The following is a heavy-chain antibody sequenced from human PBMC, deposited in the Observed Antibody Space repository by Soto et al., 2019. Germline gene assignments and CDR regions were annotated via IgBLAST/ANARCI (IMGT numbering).Heavy chain of an antibody. J-gene: IGHJ4*02. Sequence: SLRLSCAASGFTFSSYAMHWFRQAPGKGLEWVAVISYGGSNKYYADSVKGRFTISRDNSKNTLYLQMNSLRAEDTAVYYCARDEYYDILTCIDYWGQGTLVTVSS. CDR3: ARDEYYDILTCIDY. V-gene: IGHV3-30-3*01. D-gene: IGHD3-9*01. CDR1: GFTFSSYA. CDR2: ISYGGSNK.